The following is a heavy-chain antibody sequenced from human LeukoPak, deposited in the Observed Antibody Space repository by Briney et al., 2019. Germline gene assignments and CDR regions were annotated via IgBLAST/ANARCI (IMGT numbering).Heavy chain of an antibody. D-gene: IGHD6-13*01. CDR2: ISSNSRYI. V-gene: IGHV3-21*06. J-gene: IGHJ4*02. CDR1: GFTFSSYG. Sequence: GGSLRLSCAASGFTFSSYGMSWIRQAPGKGLEWVSSISSNSRYIYYADSMRGRFTISRDNTKNSLYLQMNSLKPEDTAVYYCARVAEAAAFDSWGQGTLVTVSS. CDR3: ARVAEAAAFDS.